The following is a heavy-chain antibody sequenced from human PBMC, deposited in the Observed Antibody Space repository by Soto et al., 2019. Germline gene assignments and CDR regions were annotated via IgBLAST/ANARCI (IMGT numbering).Heavy chain of an antibody. CDR2: IYYSGST. Sequence: SETMFIPVPVDVVTISSGASCCSSIRGHPVSGLEWIGYIYYSGSTYYIPALTRQVTISVDTSKSQFSLKLSAVTAADTAVYYCAREVVVVPAAIYDGMDVWGQGTTVTVSS. J-gene: IGHJ6*02. CDR1: VVTISSGASC. V-gene: IGHV4-31*01. CDR3: AREVVVVPAAIYDGMDV. D-gene: IGHD2-2*01.